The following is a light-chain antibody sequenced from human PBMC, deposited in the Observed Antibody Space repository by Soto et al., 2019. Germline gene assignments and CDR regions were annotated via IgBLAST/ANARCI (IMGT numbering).Light chain of an antibody. CDR3: SSYTSSSTWV. CDR1: SSDVGGYNS. V-gene: IGLV2-14*01. J-gene: IGLJ3*02. CDR2: EVT. Sequence: QSALIQPASVSGSPGQSITISCTGTSSDVGGYNSVSWHQQHPGKAPKLMIYEVTNRPSGVSNRFSGSKSGNTASLTISGLQAEDEGDYYCSSYTSSSTWVFGGGTKLTVL.